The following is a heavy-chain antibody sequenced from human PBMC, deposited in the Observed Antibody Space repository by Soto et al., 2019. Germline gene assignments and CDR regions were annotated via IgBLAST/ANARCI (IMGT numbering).Heavy chain of an antibody. D-gene: IGHD1-26*01. CDR1: GYIFTKSA. CDR2: ISGGNGNT. CDR3: ARDAGAVGNFNFDN. J-gene: IGHJ4*02. V-gene: IGHV1-3*01. Sequence: ASVKVSCKASGYIFTKSAMHWVRQAPGQRLEWMGWISGGNGNTKYSPKLQDRVTITRDTSASTAYMELSSLRSEDTALYYCARDAGAVGNFNFDNWGQGTLVTVSS.